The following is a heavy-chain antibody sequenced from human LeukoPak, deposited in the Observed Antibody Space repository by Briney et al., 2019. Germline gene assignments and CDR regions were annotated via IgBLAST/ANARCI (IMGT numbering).Heavy chain of an antibody. CDR3: AMATYDSSGYYMY. D-gene: IGHD3-22*01. CDR1: GYTFTGYY. CDR2: INPNSGGT. J-gene: IGHJ4*02. V-gene: IGHV1-2*02. Sequence: ASVKVSCKASGYTFTGYYMHWVQQAPGQGLEWMGWINPNSGGTNYAQKFQGRVTMTRDTSISTAYMELSRLRSDDTAVYYCAMATYDSSGYYMYWGQGTLVTVSS.